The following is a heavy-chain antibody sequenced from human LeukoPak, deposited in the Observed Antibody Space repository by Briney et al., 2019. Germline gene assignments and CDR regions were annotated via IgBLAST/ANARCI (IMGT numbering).Heavy chain of an antibody. CDR3: ARAATYYYDSSGYYYYFDY. CDR1: GGSISSSSYY. J-gene: IGHJ4*02. CDR2: IYYSGST. Sequence: SETLSLTCTVSGGSISSSSYYWSWIRQPPGKGLEWIGYIYYSGSTNYNPSLKSRVTISVDTSKNQFSLKLSSVTAADTAVYYCARAATYYYDSSGYYYYFDYWGQGTLVTVSS. D-gene: IGHD3-22*01. V-gene: IGHV4-61*01.